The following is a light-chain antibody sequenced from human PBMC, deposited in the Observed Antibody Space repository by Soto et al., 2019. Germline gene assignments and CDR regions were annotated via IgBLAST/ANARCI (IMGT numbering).Light chain of an antibody. CDR2: LAS. CDR1: QSVHDD. Sequence: IVMTQSPVTLSVSPGEGATISCRASQSVHDDLAWYQQKPGQAPRLLIYLASTRATGIPARFSASGSGTEFTLTISSLQSEDFAVYYCQQYKKWPPTFGQGTKVEIK. J-gene: IGKJ1*01. V-gene: IGKV3D-15*01. CDR3: QQYKKWPPT.